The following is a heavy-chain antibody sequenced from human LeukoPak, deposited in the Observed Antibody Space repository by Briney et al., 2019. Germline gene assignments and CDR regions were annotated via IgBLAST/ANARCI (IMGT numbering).Heavy chain of an antibody. V-gene: IGHV1-18*01. J-gene: IGHJ3*02. CDR2: ISAYNGNT. D-gene: IGHD3-10*01. CDR3: ARNMVRGYEDAFDI. Sequence: ASVKVSCKASGYTFTSYGISWVRQAPGQGLEWMGWISAYNGNTNYAQKLQGRVTMTTDTSTSTAYMELRSLRAEDTAVYYCARNMVRGYEDAFDIWGQGTMVTVSS. CDR1: GYTFTSYG.